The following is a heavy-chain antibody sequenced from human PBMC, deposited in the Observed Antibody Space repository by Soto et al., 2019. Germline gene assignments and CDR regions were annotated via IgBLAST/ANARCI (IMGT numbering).Heavy chain of an antibody. CDR3: ARDKDRQQLSGNYYYAIDV. CDR2: IIPIFSTP. Sequence: QVQLVQSGAEVKKPGSSVTVSCKASGGTFGNSAISWVRQAPGQGLEWMGGIIPIFSTPDYAQKFQGRVTITADESTSTAYMELTSLRSEDTAVYYRARDKDRQQLSGNYYYAIDVWGQGTTVTVSS. D-gene: IGHD6-25*01. J-gene: IGHJ6*02. V-gene: IGHV1-69*12. CDR1: GGTFGNSA.